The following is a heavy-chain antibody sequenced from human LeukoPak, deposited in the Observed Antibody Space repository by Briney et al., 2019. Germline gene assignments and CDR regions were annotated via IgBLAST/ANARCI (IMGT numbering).Heavy chain of an antibody. CDR2: VYTSGST. Sequence: KSSETLSLTCTVSGGSISNYYWSWIRQPAGKGLEWIGRVYTSGSTNYNPSLKSRVTMSVDTSKNQFSLKLSSVTAADTAVYYCARVIYDYIWGSYRLNDYWGQGTLVTVSS. CDR1: GGSISNYY. D-gene: IGHD3-16*02. V-gene: IGHV4-4*07. CDR3: ARVIYDYIWGSYRLNDY. J-gene: IGHJ4*02.